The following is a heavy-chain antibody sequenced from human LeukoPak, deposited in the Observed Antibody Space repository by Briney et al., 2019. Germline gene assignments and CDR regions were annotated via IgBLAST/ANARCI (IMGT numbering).Heavy chain of an antibody. CDR1: GFTFSSYG. J-gene: IGHJ3*02. CDR3: ARDDALGDNALDI. D-gene: IGHD3-16*01. CDR2: ILNDGSQE. Sequence: GRSLRLSCAASGFTFSSYGTHWVRQAPGKGLEWVAVILNDGSQEKYADSVKGRFTISRDNSKNTLFLQMNSLRAEDTAVYYCARDDALGDNALDIWGQGTMITVSS. V-gene: IGHV3-33*01.